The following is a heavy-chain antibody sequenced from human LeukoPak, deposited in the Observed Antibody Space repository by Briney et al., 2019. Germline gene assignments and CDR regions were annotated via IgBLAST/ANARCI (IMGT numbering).Heavy chain of an antibody. Sequence: SETLSLTCTVSGGSISSGDYYWSWIRQPPGKGLEWIGYIYYSGSTYYNPSLKSRVTISVDTSKNQFSLKLSSVTAADTAVYYCARLLVTEVEWEPTGYFDYWGQGTLVTVSS. CDR1: GGSISSGDYY. D-gene: IGHD1-26*01. V-gene: IGHV4-30-4*01. J-gene: IGHJ4*02. CDR2: IYYSGST. CDR3: ARLLVTEVEWEPTGYFDY.